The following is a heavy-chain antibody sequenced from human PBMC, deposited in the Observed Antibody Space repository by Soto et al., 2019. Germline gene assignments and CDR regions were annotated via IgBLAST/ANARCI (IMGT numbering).Heavy chain of an antibody. CDR1: GYSFAGYW. V-gene: IGHV5-10-1*01. J-gene: IGHJ4*02. CDR2: IDPSDSQT. D-gene: IGHD3-22*01. Sequence: SLKLSCTGSGYSFAGYWITWVRQSPGKGLEWMGRIDPSDSQTYYSPSFRGHVTISVTKSITTVFLQWSSVRASDTAMYYCARQIYDSDTGPNFQYYFDSWGQGTPVTVSA. CDR3: ARQIYDSDTGPNFQYYFDS.